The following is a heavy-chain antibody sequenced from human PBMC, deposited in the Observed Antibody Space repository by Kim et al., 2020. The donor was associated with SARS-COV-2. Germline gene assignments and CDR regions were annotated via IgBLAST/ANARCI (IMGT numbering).Heavy chain of an antibody. CDR3: ARDLQVALYYYGMDV. CDR2: IYSSGST. Sequence: SETLSLTCTASGFSISSYYWSWIRQPAGKGLEWIGRIYSSGSTNYNPSLMSRVTMSVDTSKNQFSLMLSSVIAADTAVYYCARDLQVALYYYGMDVWGQGTTVTVSS. D-gene: IGHD5-12*01. CDR1: GFSISSYY. J-gene: IGHJ6*02. V-gene: IGHV4-4*07.